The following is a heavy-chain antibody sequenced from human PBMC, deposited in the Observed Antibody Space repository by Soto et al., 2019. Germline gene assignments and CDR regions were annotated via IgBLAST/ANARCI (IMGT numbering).Heavy chain of an antibody. V-gene: IGHV4-31*03. J-gene: IGHJ1*01. CDR2: IYYSGST. CDR3: ARGGGMITFGASGYFQH. Sequence: QVQLQESGPGLVKPSQTLSLTCTVSGGSISSGGYYWSWIRQHPGKGLEWIGYIYYSGSTYYNPPLKSRVTISVDTSKNQFSLKLSSVTAADTAVYYCARGGGMITFGASGYFQHWGQGTLVTVSS. D-gene: IGHD3-16*01. CDR1: GGSISSGGYY.